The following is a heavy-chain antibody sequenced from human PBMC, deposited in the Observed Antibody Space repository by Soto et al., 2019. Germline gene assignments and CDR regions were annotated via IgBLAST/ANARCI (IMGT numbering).Heavy chain of an antibody. CDR3: VTNIVVVPAAGNSNWFDP. CDR1: GFTFSSYA. D-gene: IGHD2-2*01. CDR2: ISSNGGST. V-gene: IGHV3-64D*08. Sequence: GGSLRLSCSASGFTFSSYAMHWVRQAPGKGLEYVSAISSNGGSTYYADSVKGRFTISRDNSKNTLYLQMSSLRAEDTAVYYCVTNIVVVPAAGNSNWFDPWGQGTLVTVSS. J-gene: IGHJ5*02.